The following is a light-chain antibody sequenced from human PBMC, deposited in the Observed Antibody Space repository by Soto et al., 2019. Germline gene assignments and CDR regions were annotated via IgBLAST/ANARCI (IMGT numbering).Light chain of an antibody. Sequence: QSVLTQPPSVSAPPGQKVTISCSGSTSNIGSNYVSWYQHLPGTAPKLLIYDNDKRPSGIPDRFSGSKSGTSATLGITGLQTGDEADYFCATWDSSLISWVFGGGTKLTVL. J-gene: IGLJ2*01. CDR2: DND. CDR3: ATWDSSLISWV. V-gene: IGLV1-51*01. CDR1: TSNIGSNY.